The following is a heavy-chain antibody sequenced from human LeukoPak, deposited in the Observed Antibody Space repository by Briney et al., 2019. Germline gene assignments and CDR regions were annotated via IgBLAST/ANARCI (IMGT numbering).Heavy chain of an antibody. J-gene: IGHJ5*02. V-gene: IGHV3-23*01. D-gene: IGHD1-26*01. CDR2: LSHGGTRT. Sequence: GGSLRLSCAASGFTFRNFAMSWVRQAPGKGLEWVSGLSHGGTRTFYAASVKGRFTISRDDSNSTLFLRMDNLRVKDTATYYCAKDIELFMSWGQGTLVIVSS. CDR3: AKDIELFMS. CDR1: GFTFRNFA.